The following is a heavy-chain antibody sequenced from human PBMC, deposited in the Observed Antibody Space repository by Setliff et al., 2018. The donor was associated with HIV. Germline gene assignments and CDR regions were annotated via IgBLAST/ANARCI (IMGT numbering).Heavy chain of an antibody. CDR1: GGSISSGGYY. Sequence: SETLSLTCTVSGGSISSGGYYWSWIRQHPERGLEWMGYIYYNGNTYYSPSLKSRVDISVDTSKNQISLKVDSVTAADTAMYFCARGVVGSYYDYVNIYYHDYIDLWGKGTTVTVSS. CDR2: IYYNGNT. J-gene: IGHJ6*03. CDR3: ARGVVGSYYDYVNIYYHDYIDL. D-gene: IGHD2-15*01. V-gene: IGHV4-31*03.